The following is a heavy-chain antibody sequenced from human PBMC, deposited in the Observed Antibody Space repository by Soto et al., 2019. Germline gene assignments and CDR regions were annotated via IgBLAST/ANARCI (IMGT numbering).Heavy chain of an antibody. V-gene: IGHV3-30*18. J-gene: IGHJ4*02. CDR3: AKVDRSRYITIFEVDFDF. CDR2: ISSDGRND. D-gene: IGHD3-3*01. Sequence: QVQLVESGGGVVQPGRSLRLSCAASGFTFNNFGMHWVRQAPGKGLEWLATISSDGRNDFYADSVKGRFTISRDNSKNTLYLQMNSLRDDDTAVYYCAKVDRSRYITIFEVDFDFWGQGTLVLVSS. CDR1: GFTFNNFG.